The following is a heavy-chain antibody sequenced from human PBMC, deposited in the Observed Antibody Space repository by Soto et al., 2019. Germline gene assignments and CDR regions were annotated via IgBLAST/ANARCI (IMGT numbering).Heavy chain of an antibody. Sequence: GGSLRLSCAASGFTFSSYAMSWVRQAPGKGLEWVSAISGSGGSTYYADSVKGRFTISRDNSKNTLYLQMNSLRAEDTAVYYCASRHDFWSGYYYYYGMDVWGQGTTVTVSS. J-gene: IGHJ6*02. D-gene: IGHD3-3*01. CDR2: ISGSGGST. CDR1: GFTFSSYA. CDR3: ASRHDFWSGYYYYYGMDV. V-gene: IGHV3-23*01.